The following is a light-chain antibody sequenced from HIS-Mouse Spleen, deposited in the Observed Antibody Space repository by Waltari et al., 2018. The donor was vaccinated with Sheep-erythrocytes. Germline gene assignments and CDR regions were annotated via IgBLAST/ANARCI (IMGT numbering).Light chain of an antibody. J-gene: IGLJ3*02. Sequence: PGQSITISCTGTSSDVGSYNLVSWCQQHPGKAPKLMIYEGSKRPSGVSNRFSGSKSGNTASLTISGLQAEDEADYYCCSYAGSSTPWVFGGGTKLTVL. CDR1: SSDVGSYNL. CDR3: CSYAGSSTPWV. V-gene: IGLV2-23*01. CDR2: EGS.